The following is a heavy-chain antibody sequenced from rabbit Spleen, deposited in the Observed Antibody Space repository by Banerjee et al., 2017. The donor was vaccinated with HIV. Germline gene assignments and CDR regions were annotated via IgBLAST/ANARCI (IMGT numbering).Heavy chain of an antibody. CDR3: ARDTSSSFSSYGMDL. D-gene: IGHD1-1*01. J-gene: IGHJ6*01. Sequence: QEQLEESGGDLVKPEGSLTLTSTASGFSFIDNYMCWVRQAPGKGLEWIACIEGSRPSRTYYATWAKGRFTISKTSATTVTLQMTRLTAADTATYFCARDTSSSFSSYGMDLWGPGTLVTVS. V-gene: IGHV1S45*01. CDR1: GFSFIDNY. CDR2: IEGSRPSRT.